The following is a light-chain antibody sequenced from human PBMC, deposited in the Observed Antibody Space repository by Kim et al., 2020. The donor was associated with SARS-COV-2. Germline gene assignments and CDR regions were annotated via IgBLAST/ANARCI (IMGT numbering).Light chain of an antibody. V-gene: IGKV3-11*01. J-gene: IGKJ1*01. Sequence: SLPPGETATLSCRARQMISRYLAWYQHKPGQAPRLLIFEASKRATGIPARFSGSGSGTDFTLTISSLEAEDSAVYYCQQGANWPTFGPGTKVDIK. CDR2: EAS. CDR3: QQGANWPT. CDR1: QMISRY.